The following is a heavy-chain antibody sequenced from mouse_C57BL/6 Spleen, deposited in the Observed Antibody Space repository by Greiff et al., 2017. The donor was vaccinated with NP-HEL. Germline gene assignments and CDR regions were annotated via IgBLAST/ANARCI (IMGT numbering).Heavy chain of an antibody. CDR3: ARGVLLRSYAMDY. D-gene: IGHD1-1*01. V-gene: IGHV1-22*01. CDR2: INPNNGGT. J-gene: IGHJ4*01. CDR1: GYTFTDYN. Sequence: EVQLQQSGPELVKPGASVKMSCKASGYTFTDYNMHWVKQSHGKSLEWIGYINPNNGGTSYNQKFKGKATLTVNKSSSTAYMELRSLTSEDSAVYYCARGVLLRSYAMDYWGQGTSVTVSS.